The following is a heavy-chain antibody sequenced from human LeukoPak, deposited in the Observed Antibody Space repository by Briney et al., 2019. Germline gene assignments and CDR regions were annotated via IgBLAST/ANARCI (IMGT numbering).Heavy chain of an antibody. CDR3: ASVRGGY. J-gene: IGHJ4*02. D-gene: IGHD3-16*01. CDR1: GFTFSNYW. V-gene: IGHV3-74*01. CDR2: INIDGSGT. Sequence: GGSLRLSCAASGFTFSNYWMHWVRQAPGKGLVWVSRINIDGSGTNYADSVKGRFTISRDNAKNTLYLQMNSLRAKDTAVYYCASVRGGYWGQGTLVTVSS.